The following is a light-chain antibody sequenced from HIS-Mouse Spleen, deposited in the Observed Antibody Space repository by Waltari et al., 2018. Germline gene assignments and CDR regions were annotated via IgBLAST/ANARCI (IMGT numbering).Light chain of an antibody. CDR1: KLGDKY. Sequence: SYELTQPPSVSVSPGQTASITCSGDKLGDKYACWYQHKPGQSPVLVIYQDSKRPSGIPDRFSGSNSGNTATLTISGTQAMDEADYYCQAWDSSYSVFGGGTKLTVL. CDR3: QAWDSSYSV. V-gene: IGLV3-1*01. J-gene: IGLJ2*01. CDR2: QDS.